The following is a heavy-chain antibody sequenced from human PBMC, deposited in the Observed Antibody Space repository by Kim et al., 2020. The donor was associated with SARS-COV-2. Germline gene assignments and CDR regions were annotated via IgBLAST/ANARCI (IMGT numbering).Heavy chain of an antibody. CDR2: INSRGNLI. D-gene: IGHD7-27*01. J-gene: IGHJ4*02. CDR1: GFTFSNFE. Sequence: GRSLRLSCAASGFTFSNFEMSWVRQAPGKGLEWVSYINSRGNLIYYADSVKGRFTISRDNAKNSLSLQMNSLRAEDTAVYSCVRRATGGDFDYWGQGTLVTVSS. CDR3: VRRATGGDFDY. V-gene: IGHV3-48*03.